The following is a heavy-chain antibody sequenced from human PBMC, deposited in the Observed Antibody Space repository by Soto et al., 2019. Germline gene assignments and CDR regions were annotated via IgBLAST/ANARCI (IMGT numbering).Heavy chain of an antibody. Sequence: ASVKVSCKASGYTFTSYDINWVRQATGQGLEWMGWMNPNSGNTGYAQKFQGRVTMTRNTSISTAYMELSSLRSEDTAVYYCARGSEDYYDFWSGYHNNNWFDPWGQGTLVTVSS. D-gene: IGHD3-3*01. J-gene: IGHJ5*02. V-gene: IGHV1-8*01. CDR3: ARGSEDYYDFWSGYHNNNWFDP. CDR2: MNPNSGNT. CDR1: GYTFTSYD.